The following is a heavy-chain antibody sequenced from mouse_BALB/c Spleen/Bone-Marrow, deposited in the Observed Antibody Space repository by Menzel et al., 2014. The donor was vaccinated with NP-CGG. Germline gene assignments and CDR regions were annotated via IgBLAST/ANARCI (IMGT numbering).Heavy chain of an antibody. Sequence: EVQLQQSGAELVKPGASVKLSCTASVFNIKDTYMYWVKQRPEQGLEWIGRIDPANGNTKYDPKFQDKATITADTSSNTAYLQLSSLTSEDTAVYYCARYYYGSSLFAYWGQGTLVTVSA. CDR2: IDPANGNT. CDR1: VFNIKDTY. CDR3: ARYYYGSSLFAY. J-gene: IGHJ3*01. D-gene: IGHD1-1*01. V-gene: IGHV14-3*02.